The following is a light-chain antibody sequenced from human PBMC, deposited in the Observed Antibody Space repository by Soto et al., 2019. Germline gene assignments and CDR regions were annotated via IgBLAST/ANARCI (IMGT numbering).Light chain of an antibody. CDR3: QQYCSSPRT. V-gene: IGKV3-20*01. Sequence: EIVLTQFPGTLSSAPGERTTLSCRASQSVSSDFLAWYQQKPGQAPRLLIYDASNRATGIPDRFSGSGSGTDFTLTISRLEPEDFAVYYCQQYCSSPRTFGQGTKVDIK. CDR2: DAS. CDR1: QSVSSDF. J-gene: IGKJ1*01.